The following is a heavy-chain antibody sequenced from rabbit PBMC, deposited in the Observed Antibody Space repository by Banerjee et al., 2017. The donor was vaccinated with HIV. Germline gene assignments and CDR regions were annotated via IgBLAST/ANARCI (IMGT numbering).Heavy chain of an antibody. CDR2: IDVGKSGST. D-gene: IGHD2-1*01. J-gene: IGHJ3*01. CDR3: GRGIDWGTRLDL. CDR1: GFSFSNNYV. Sequence: QSLEESGGDLVKPGASLTLTCTASGFSFSNNYVMCWVRQAPGKGLEWIACIDVGKSGSTYYETWAKGRFTISKTSSTTVTLKMTSLTAADTATYFCGRGIDWGTRLDLWGQGTLVTVS. V-gene: IGHV1S40*01.